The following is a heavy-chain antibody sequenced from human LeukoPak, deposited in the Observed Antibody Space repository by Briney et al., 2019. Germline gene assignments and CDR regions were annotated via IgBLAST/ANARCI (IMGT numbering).Heavy chain of an antibody. V-gene: IGHV1-69*01. D-gene: IGHD5-24*01. J-gene: IGHJ4*02. CDR1: GGTFSSYA. Sequence: SVKVSCRASGGTFSSYAISWVRQAPGQGLEWMGGIIPIFGTANYAQKFQGRVTITADESTSTAYMELSSLRSEDTAVYYCARDPDNLDGYNSNFDYWGQGTLVTVSS. CDR2: IIPIFGTA. CDR3: ARDPDNLDGYNSNFDY.